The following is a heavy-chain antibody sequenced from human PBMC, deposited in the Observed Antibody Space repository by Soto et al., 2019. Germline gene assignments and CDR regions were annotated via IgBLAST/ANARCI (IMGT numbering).Heavy chain of an antibody. CDR2: ISGNGGST. D-gene: IGHD6-13*01. CDR3: AKAWFSSSWDFYVS. V-gene: IGHV3-23*01. J-gene: IGHJ5*02. Sequence: EVQLLESGGGLVQPGESLRLSCAASGFTFTNYAMSWVRQAPGKGLEWVSSISGNGGSTYYADSLKGRFTISRDNSKHPLYLQINNLRAEDTARYDSAKAWFSSSWDFYVSWGPGTLVTVSS. CDR1: GFTFTNYA.